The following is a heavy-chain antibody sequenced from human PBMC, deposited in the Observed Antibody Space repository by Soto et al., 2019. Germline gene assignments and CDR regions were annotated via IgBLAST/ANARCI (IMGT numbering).Heavy chain of an antibody. CDR1: GVSVTRTSFY. CDR2: FHYGGRT. Sequence: SETLSLTCTASGVSVTRTSFYWSWIRQAPGKGLEWIGYFHYGGRTNYNPSLKSRVNISVDTAKNQFSLQLTSVTAADMALYFGVRDRAFSYAYEVCGQGSRVTVAS. J-gene: IGHJ1*01. D-gene: IGHD3-16*01. CDR3: VRDRAFSYAYEV. V-gene: IGHV4-61*01.